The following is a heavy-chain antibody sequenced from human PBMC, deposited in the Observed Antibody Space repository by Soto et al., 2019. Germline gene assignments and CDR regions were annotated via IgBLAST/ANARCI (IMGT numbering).Heavy chain of an antibody. CDR3: ARGVIVGATKGDYYYYGMDV. V-gene: IGHV6-1*01. CDR1: GDSVSSNSAA. CDR2: TYYRSKWYN. J-gene: IGHJ6*02. Sequence: PSQTLSLTCAISGDSVSSNSAAWNWIRQSPSRGLEWLGRTYYRSKWYNDYAVSVKSRITINPDTSKNQFSLQLNSVTPEDTAVYYCARGVIVGATKGDYYYYGMDVWGQGTTVTVSS. D-gene: IGHD1-26*01.